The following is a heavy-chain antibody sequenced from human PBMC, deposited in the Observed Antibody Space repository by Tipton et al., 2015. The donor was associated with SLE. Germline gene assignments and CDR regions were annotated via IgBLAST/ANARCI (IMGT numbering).Heavy chain of an antibody. J-gene: IGHJ4*02. D-gene: IGHD2-2*01. CDR2: IYSGGST. V-gene: IGHV3-53*01. CDR1: GFTVSSNY. Sequence: SLRLSCAASGFTVSSNYMSWVRQAPGKGLEWVSVIYSGGSTYYADSAKGRFTISRDNSKNTLYLQINSLRAEDTAVYYCARDSTSEGSFDYWGQGTLVTVSS. CDR3: ARDSTSEGSFDY.